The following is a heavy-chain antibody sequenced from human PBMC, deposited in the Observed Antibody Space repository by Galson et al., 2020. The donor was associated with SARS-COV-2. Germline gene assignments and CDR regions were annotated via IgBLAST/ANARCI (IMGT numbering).Heavy chain of an antibody. D-gene: IGHD2-15*01. Sequence: SETLSLTCTVSGDSISSGGYYWSWIRQQPRKGLEWIAYIYYSGSTNYDPSLKGRVTISVDASKNQFSLNLSSVTAADTAVYYCARSSLRFCSGGSCPYYFDYWGQGTLVTVSS. CDR1: GDSISSGGYY. CDR3: ARSSLRFCSGGSCPYYFDY. V-gene: IGHV4-31*03. J-gene: IGHJ4*02. CDR2: IYYSGST.